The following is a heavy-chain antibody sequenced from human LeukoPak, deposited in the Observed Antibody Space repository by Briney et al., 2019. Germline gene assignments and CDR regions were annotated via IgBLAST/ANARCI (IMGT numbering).Heavy chain of an antibody. CDR3: AKRLVGATKRYYFDY. CDR1: GFTFSSYA. Sequence: GGSLRLSCAPSGFTFSSYAMSWVRQAPGKGLEWVSAISGSGGSTYYADSVKGRFTISRDNSKNTLYLQMNSLRAEDTAVYYCAKRLVGATKRYYFDYWGQGTLVTVSS. V-gene: IGHV3-23*01. CDR2: ISGSGGST. J-gene: IGHJ4*02. D-gene: IGHD1-26*01.